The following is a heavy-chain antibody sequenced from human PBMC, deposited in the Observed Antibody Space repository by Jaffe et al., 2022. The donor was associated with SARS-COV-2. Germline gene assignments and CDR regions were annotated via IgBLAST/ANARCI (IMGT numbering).Heavy chain of an antibody. Sequence: QVQLQESGPGLVKPSETLSLTCTVSGGSISSYYWSWIRQPPGKGLEWIGYIYYSGSTNYNPSLKSRVTISVDTSKNQFSLKLSSVTAADTAVYYCARVLLDYYDSSGYFDYWGQGTLVTVSS. V-gene: IGHV4-59*01. CDR1: GGSISSYY. CDR3: ARVLLDYYDSSGYFDY. J-gene: IGHJ4*02. D-gene: IGHD3-22*01. CDR2: IYYSGST.